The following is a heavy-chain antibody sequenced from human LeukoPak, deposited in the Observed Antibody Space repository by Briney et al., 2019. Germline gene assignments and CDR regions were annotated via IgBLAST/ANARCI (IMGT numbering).Heavy chain of an antibody. CDR1: GFTVSSNY. CDR2: IYSGGST. CDR3: LGRPPRIAAAGIGLDY. D-gene: IGHD6-13*01. V-gene: IGHV3-66*01. J-gene: IGHJ4*02. Sequence: GGSLRLSCAASGFTVSSNYMSWVRQAPGKGLEWVSVIYSGGSTYYADSVKGRFTISRDHSKNTLYLQMNSLRAEDTAVYYCLGRPPRIAAAGIGLDYWGQGTLVTVSS.